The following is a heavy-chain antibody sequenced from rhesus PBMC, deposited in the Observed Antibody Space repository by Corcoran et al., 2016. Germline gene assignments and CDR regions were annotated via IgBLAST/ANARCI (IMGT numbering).Heavy chain of an antibody. V-gene: IGHV4-169*02. D-gene: IGHD3-28*01. J-gene: IGHJ1*01. CDR1: GGSISSSY. CDR2: IYGSGSST. CDR3: ASERYDSGYYGYFEF. Sequence: QLQLQESGPGLVKPSETLSVTCAVSGGSISSSYWSWIRQAPGKGLEWIGYIYGSGSSTNYNPSLKGRVTLSVDTSKSQLSLKLGSVTAADTAVYYCASERYDSGYYGYFEFWGQGALVTVSS.